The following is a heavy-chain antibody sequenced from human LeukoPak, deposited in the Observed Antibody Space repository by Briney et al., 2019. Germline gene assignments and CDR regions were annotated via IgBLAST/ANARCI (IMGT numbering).Heavy chain of an antibody. D-gene: IGHD2-15*01. CDR3: ARGLHCSGGTCSDS. J-gene: IGHJ4*02. CDR2: INPNSGGT. V-gene: IGHV1-2*02. CDR1: GYTFTGYY. Sequence: ASVTVSCKASGYTFTGYYVHWVRQAPGQGLEWMGWINPNSGGTNYAQKFQGRVTMTRDTSISTAYMELGRLRSDDTAVYYCARGLHCSGGTCSDSWGQGTLVTVSS.